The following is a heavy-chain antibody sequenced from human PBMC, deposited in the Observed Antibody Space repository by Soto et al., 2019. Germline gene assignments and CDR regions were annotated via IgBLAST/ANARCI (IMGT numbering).Heavy chain of an antibody. J-gene: IGHJ4*02. Sequence: SETLSLTCTVSGGSISSSSYYWGWIRQPPGKGLEWIGSIYYSGSTYYNPSLKSRVTISVDTSKNQFSLKLSSVTAADTAVYYCARRTNDYGDLYLDYWGQGTLVTVSS. CDR1: GGSISSSSYY. V-gene: IGHV4-39*01. CDR2: IYYSGST. CDR3: ARRTNDYGDLYLDY. D-gene: IGHD4-17*01.